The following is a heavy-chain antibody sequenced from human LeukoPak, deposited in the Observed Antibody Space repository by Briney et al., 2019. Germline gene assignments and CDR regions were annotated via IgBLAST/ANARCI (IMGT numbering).Heavy chain of an antibody. CDR1: RFRVRNNY. V-gene: IGHV3-66*02. CDR2: LSSDGSK. J-gene: IGHJ3*02. D-gene: IGHD3-3*01. Sequence: GGSLRLSHTSSRFRVRNNYMAWGRQDPGKGLDWVSVLSSDGSKYYPDSVQGRFTISRDNSQNTLYLPLDSLRAEDTAVYYCASLFDGSAYGAFDIWGQGTMVTVSS. CDR3: ASLFDGSAYGAFDI.